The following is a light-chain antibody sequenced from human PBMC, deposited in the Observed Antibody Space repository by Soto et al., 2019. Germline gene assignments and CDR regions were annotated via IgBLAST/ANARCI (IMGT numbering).Light chain of an antibody. CDR2: RND. CDR1: SSNIGSNY. J-gene: IGLJ1*01. Sequence: QSVLTQPPSASETPGQKVNISCSGSSSNIGSNYVSWYQHLPGAAPKLLIFRNDQRPPGVPDRFSGSKSGTSASLAISGLRSEDEADYYCSSYGGRYNYVFGTGTKLTVL. CDR3: SSYGGRYNYV. V-gene: IGLV1-47*01.